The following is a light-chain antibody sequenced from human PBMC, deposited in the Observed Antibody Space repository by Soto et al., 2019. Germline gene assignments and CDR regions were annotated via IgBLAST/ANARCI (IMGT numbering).Light chain of an antibody. CDR2: EVS. CDR3: SSFSTSSTLVV. Sequence: LTQPASVSGSPGQSITISCTGISSDIGGYDDVSWYQQHPGKAPKLLIYEVSNRPSGVSNRFSGSKSGNTASLTISGLQAEDEADYHCSSFSTSSTLVVFGGGTKLTVL. V-gene: IGLV2-14*01. CDR1: SSDIGGYDD. J-gene: IGLJ2*01.